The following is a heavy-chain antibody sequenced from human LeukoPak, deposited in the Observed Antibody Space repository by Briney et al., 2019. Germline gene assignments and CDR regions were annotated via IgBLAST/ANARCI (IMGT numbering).Heavy chain of an antibody. V-gene: IGHV4-34*01. CDR2: INHSGST. CDR3: ARGQLGDYGDYVLGNWFDP. D-gene: IGHD4-17*01. Sequence: PSETLSLTCAVYGGSFSGYYWSWIRQPPGKGLEWIGEINHSGSTNYNPSLKSRVTISVDTSKNQFSLKLSSVTAADTAVYYCARGQLGDYGDYVLGNWFDPWGQGTLVTVS. CDR1: GGSFSGYY. J-gene: IGHJ5*02.